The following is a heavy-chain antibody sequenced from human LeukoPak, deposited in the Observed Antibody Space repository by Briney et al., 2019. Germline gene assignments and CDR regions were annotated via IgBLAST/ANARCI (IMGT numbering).Heavy chain of an antibody. D-gene: IGHD6-13*01. CDR1: GGTFRSKA. V-gene: IGHV1-69*05. CDR3: ARGFSSSWSYFEN. CDR2: IIPLLNTS. J-gene: IGHJ4*02. Sequence: SVKVSCKASGGTFRSKAINWVRQAPGQGLEWMGGIIPLLNTSIYAQKFQGRVTIITDESATTADMELNSLRSEDTAVYFCARGFSSSWSYFENWGQRTLVTVSS.